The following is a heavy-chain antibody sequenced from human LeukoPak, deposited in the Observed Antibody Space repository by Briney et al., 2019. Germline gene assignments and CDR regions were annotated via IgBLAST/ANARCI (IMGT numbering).Heavy chain of an antibody. CDR3: ARDLGGIAAAGNWFDP. CDR1: GYTFTGYY. Sequence: ASVKVSCKASGYTFTGYYMHWVRQAPGQGLEWMGWINPNSGDTNYAQKFQGRVTMTRDMSTSTVYMELSSLRSEDTAVYYCARDLGGIAAAGNWFDPWGQGTLVTVSS. J-gene: IGHJ5*02. V-gene: IGHV1-2*02. CDR2: INPNSGDT. D-gene: IGHD6-13*01.